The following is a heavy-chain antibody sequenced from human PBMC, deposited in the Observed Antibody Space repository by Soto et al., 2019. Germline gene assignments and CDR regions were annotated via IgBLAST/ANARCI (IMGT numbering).Heavy chain of an antibody. CDR3: TKAALERATNQEFDY. V-gene: IGHV3-9*01. J-gene: IGHJ4*02. Sequence: PGGSLRLSCAASGFTFDDYAMHWVRQAPGKGLEWVSGITWNSGTVGYADSVKGRFTISRDNAKNSLFLQMDSLKSDDTAFYYCTKAALERATNQEFDYWGQGTMVTVSS. D-gene: IGHD5-12*01. CDR1: GFTFDDYA. CDR2: ITWNSGTV.